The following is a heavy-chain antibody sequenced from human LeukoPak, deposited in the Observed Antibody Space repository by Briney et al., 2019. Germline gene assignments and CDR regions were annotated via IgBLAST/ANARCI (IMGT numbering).Heavy chain of an antibody. D-gene: IGHD4-11*01. V-gene: IGHV3-7*01. CDR1: GFTFSNYW. J-gene: IGHJ4*02. Sequence: GGSLRLSCAASGFTFSNYWMNWVRQAPGKGLEWVANIKPDGSDKVYVDSVKGRFTISRDNAKNSVYLQLNSLGAEDTGVYYCSGRSDSHSIYWGQGTLVTVSS. CDR3: SGRSDSHSIY. CDR2: IKPDGSDK.